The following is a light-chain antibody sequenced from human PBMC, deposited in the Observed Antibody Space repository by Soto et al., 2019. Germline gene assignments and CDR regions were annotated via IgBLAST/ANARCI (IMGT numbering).Light chain of an antibody. CDR1: HDIGTY. J-gene: IGKJ4*01. CDR3: QQFDSVPLT. CDR2: DTS. V-gene: IGKV1-33*01. Sequence: DVQMTQSPSSLSASVGDRVTITCQASHDIGTYLNWYQHKPGKAPKLLIFDTSHLATGVPGRFSGSGSDTYFTFAITNLQAEDFAAYYCQQFDSVPLTFGGGTHVEI.